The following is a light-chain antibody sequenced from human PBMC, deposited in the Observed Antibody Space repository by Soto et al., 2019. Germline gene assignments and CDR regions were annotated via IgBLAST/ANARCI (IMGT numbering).Light chain of an antibody. Sequence: EIVLTQSPGTLSLSPGERATLSCRASQSVSSSSLAWYQQKPGQAPSLLIYGASSRATGIPDRFSGSGSGTDFTLTISRLEPEDFAVHYCQQYGSSPWTFGQGTKVEIK. CDR2: GAS. J-gene: IGKJ1*01. V-gene: IGKV3-20*01. CDR1: QSVSSSS. CDR3: QQYGSSPWT.